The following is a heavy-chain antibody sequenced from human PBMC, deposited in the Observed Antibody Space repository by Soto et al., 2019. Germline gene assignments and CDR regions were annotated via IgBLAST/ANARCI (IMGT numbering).Heavy chain of an antibody. D-gene: IGHD6-13*01. CDR1: GYTFTIYC. CDR3: ARDAAAGLNDY. V-gene: IGHV1-18*01. Sequence: QVQLVQSGAEVKKPGASVKVSFKASGYTFTIYCVSWVRQAPGQGLEWMGWISAYNGNTKYVQKFQGRVTMTTDTSTSTAYMELRSLRADDTAVYYCARDAAAGLNDYWGQGTLVTVSS. J-gene: IGHJ4*02. CDR2: ISAYNGNT.